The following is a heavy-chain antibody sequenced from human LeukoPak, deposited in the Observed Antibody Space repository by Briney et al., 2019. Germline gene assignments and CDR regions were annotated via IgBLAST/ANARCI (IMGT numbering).Heavy chain of an antibody. CDR2: IYYSGST. J-gene: IGHJ4*02. D-gene: IGHD2-2*01. CDR1: GGSISSSSYY. CDR3: ARGIYCSSSSCYYYFDS. V-gene: IGHV4-39*07. Sequence: PSETLSLTCTVSGGSISSSSYYWGWIRQPPGKGLEWIGSIYYSGSTNYNPSLKSRVTMSVDTSKNQFSLKLSSVTAADTAVYYCARGIYCSSSSCYYYFDSWGQGTLVTVSS.